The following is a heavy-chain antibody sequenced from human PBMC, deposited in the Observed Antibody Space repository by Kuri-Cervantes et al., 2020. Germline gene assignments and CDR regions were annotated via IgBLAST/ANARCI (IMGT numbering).Heavy chain of an antibody. V-gene: IGHV1-2*02. CDR3: ARGRDIVPSMDV. Sequence: ASVKVSCKASGYTFTDYYMHWVRLAPGQGLEWMGWINPNSGGADYAQKFQGRVTMTRDTSISTVYMELSRLRSDDTAVYYCARGRDIVPSMDVWGQETTVTVSS. CDR2: INPNSGGA. D-gene: IGHD2-8*01. J-gene: IGHJ6*02. CDR1: GYTFTDYY.